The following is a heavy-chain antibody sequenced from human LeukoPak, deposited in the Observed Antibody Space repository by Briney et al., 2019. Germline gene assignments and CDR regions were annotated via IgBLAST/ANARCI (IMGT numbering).Heavy chain of an antibody. J-gene: IGHJ2*01. D-gene: IGHD4-23*01. V-gene: IGHV4-59*01. CDR3: ARDLDNGGSSIWYFDL. Sequence: SETLSLTCTVSDGSISSFYWSWIRQPPGKGLEWIGYIYYRGNTQYNPSLKSRVTISVDTYKNQFSLRLTSVTAADTAVYYCARDLDNGGSSIWYFDLWGRGTLVTVSS. CDR2: IYYRGNT. CDR1: DGSISSFY.